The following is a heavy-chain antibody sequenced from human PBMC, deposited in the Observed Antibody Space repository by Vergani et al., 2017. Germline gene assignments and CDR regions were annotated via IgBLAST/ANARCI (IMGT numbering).Heavy chain of an antibody. Sequence: EVQLVESGGGLVKPGGSLRLSCAASGFTFSSYSMNWVRQAPGKGLEWVSYISSSSSYIYYADSVKGRFTISRDNAKNSMYLQMNSLRAEDTAVYYCAREKNRTAADYWGQGTLVTVSS. D-gene: IGHD1-14*01. CDR3: AREKNRTAADY. V-gene: IGHV3-21*01. CDR1: GFTFSSYS. J-gene: IGHJ4*02. CDR2: ISSSSSYI.